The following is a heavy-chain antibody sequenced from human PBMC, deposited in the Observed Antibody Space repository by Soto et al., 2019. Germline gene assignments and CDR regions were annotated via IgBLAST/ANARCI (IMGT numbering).Heavy chain of an antibody. Sequence: PGGSLRLSCAASGFTFSSYGMHWVRQAPGKGLEWVAVIWYDGSNKYYADSVKGRFTISRDNSKNTLYLQMNSLRAEDTAVYYCARDLTDIAVASPLDYWGQGTLVTVSS. CDR3: ARDLTDIAVASPLDY. J-gene: IGHJ4*02. CDR1: GFTFSSYG. V-gene: IGHV3-33*01. CDR2: IWYDGSNK. D-gene: IGHD6-19*01.